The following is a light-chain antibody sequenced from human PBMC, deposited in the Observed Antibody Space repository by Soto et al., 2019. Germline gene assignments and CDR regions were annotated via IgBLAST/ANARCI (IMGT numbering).Light chain of an antibody. CDR1: NIGSEG. V-gene: IGLV3-21*02. CDR2: DDT. Sequence: SYELTQPPSVSVAPGQTATITRGGNNIGSEGVNWYQQRPGQAPVVVVYDDTDRAAGIPGRIYGSKSGNTATLTISAVEAGDEADYYCQVWDGRAVIFGGGTKVTVL. J-gene: IGLJ2*01. CDR3: QVWDGRAVI.